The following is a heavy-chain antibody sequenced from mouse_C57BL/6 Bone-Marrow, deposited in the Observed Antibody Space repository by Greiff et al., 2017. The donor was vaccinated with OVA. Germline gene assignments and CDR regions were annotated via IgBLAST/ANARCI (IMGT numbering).Heavy chain of an antibody. D-gene: IGHD1-2*01. V-gene: IGHV1-82*01. J-gene: IGHJ3*01. Sequence: QVQLQQSGPELVKPGASVKISCKASGYAFSSSWMNWVKQRPGKGLEWIGRIYPGDGDTNYNGKFTGKATLTADKSSSTAYMQLSSLTSEDSAVYFCASPTAAATGFAYWGQGTLVTVSA. CDR2: IYPGDGDT. CDR3: ASPTAAATGFAY. CDR1: GYAFSSSW.